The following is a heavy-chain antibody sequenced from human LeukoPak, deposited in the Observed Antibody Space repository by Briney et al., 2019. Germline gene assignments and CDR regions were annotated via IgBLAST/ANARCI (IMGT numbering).Heavy chain of an antibody. CDR2: IRYDGSNK. CDR1: GFTFSSYG. J-gene: IGHJ6*03. CDR3: AKDATDNIVVVPAASYYMDV. V-gene: IGHV3-30*02. D-gene: IGHD2-2*01. Sequence: PGGSLRLSCAASGFTFSSYGMHWVRQAPGKGLEWVAFIRYDGSNKYYADSVKGRFTISRDNSKNTLYLQMNSLRAEDTAVYYCAKDATDNIVVVPAASYYMDVWGKGTTVTVSS.